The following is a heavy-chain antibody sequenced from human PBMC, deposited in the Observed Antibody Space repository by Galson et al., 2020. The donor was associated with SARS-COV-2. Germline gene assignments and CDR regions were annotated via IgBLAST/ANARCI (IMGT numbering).Heavy chain of an antibody. CDR1: GFTFSTSY. V-gene: IGHV3-48*02. J-gene: IGHJ4*02. CDR2: IGGSSDVI. D-gene: IGHD6-19*01. Sequence: GGSLRLSCAASGFTFSTSYMSWVRQAPGKGLEWLSYIGGSSDVIKYADTVKGRFTISRDNAKNLLYLQMNSLRDEDTAVYYCAGWYIRFWGQGTLVTVSS. CDR3: AGWYIRF.